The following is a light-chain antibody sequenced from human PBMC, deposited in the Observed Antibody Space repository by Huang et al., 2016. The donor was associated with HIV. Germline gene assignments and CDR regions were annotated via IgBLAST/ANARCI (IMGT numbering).Light chain of an antibody. CDR2: KLS. V-gene: IGKV2-30*01. Sequence: DVLLTQSPLSLPVTLGQPAFITCKSTQSLVDGDGNIYLNWFHQRPGHSPRRLIYKLSNRDSGVPDRFSAGGSGTDFTLWISEVEAEDVGDYYCMQASHGAATFGQGTRVDIK. CDR1: QSLVDGDGNIY. J-gene: IGKJ1*01. CDR3: MQASHGAAT.